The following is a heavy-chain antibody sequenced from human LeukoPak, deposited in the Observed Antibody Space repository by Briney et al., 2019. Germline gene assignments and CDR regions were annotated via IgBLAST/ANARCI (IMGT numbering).Heavy chain of an antibody. Sequence: GGSLRLSCAASGFTFNNYWIHWVRQAPGKGLVWVSRINSDGSSIAYADSVKGRFTISRDSAKNTLYLQMNSLRVDDTAVYYCARTRYSGSQIDYWGQGTLVTVSS. CDR2: INSDGSSI. CDR3: ARTRYSGSQIDY. CDR1: GFTFNNYW. V-gene: IGHV3-74*01. J-gene: IGHJ4*02. D-gene: IGHD1-26*01.